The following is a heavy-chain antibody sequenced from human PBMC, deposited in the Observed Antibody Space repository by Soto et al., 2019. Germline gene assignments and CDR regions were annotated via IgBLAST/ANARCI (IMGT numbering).Heavy chain of an antibody. CDR3: ASVPIWCGSSSCYTEGCDS. Sequence: EVQLLDSGGGWVQPGGSLRLSCVASGFVFSDYAMSWVRQAPGKGLEWVSAISAGGSDTYYADSVKGRFTVSRVNSESTLYLQMNTLRAEDTAIYYCASVPIWCGSSSCYTEGCDSWGQGTLVTVSS. V-gene: IGHV3-23*01. D-gene: IGHD2-2*01. CDR1: GFVFSDYA. J-gene: IGHJ4*02. CDR2: ISAGGSDT.